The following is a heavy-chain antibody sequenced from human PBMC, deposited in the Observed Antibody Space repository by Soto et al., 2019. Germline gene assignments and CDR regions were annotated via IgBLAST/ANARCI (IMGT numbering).Heavy chain of an antibody. Sequence: QLHLVQSGAVVKKPGASVTVSCSASGYPVTAYYMHWVRQAPGRGLEWMGGINPATGAAKYTQTSKGRVTLTRDPSTSTVFMDLSGLTSADTAVFYCARGGGVGVAGSAAFDMWGQGTVVTVSS. CDR2: INPATGAA. J-gene: IGHJ3*02. D-gene: IGHD3-3*01. CDR1: GYPVTAYY. V-gene: IGHV1-2*02. CDR3: ARGGGVGVAGSAAFDM.